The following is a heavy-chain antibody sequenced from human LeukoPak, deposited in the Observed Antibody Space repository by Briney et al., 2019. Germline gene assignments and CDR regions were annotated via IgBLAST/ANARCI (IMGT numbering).Heavy chain of an antibody. Sequence: GASVKVSCKASGGTFSSYTFTWVRQVPGQGLEWMGGIIPMFGSANSAQKFQDRVTITADESTSTVYMELSSLRSDDTAVYYCARQKAYDLLTAAGYYFDFWGQGTLVTVSS. J-gene: IGHJ4*02. V-gene: IGHV1-69*13. CDR2: IIPMFGSA. CDR3: ARQKAYDLLTAAGYYFDF. D-gene: IGHD3-9*01. CDR1: GGTFSSYT.